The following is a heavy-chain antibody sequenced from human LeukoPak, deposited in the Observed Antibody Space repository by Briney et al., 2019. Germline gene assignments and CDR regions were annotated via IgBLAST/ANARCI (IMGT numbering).Heavy chain of an antibody. Sequence: SETLSLTCTVSGVSISSYYWSWIRQPPGKGLEWIGYIYYSGSTNYNPSLKSRVTISVDTSKNQFSLKLSSVTAADTAVYYCARSFYYYYYMDVWGKGTTVTVSS. J-gene: IGHJ6*03. CDR2: IYYSGST. V-gene: IGHV4-59*01. CDR1: GVSISSYY. CDR3: ARSFYYYYYMDV.